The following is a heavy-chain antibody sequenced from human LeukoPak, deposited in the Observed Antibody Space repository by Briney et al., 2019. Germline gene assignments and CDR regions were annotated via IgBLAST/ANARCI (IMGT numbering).Heavy chain of an antibody. D-gene: IGHD4-17*01. CDR1: GFTFSSYG. CDR2: ISYDGSNK. CDR3: ARGSESVGATTDSNWFDP. V-gene: IGHV3-30*03. J-gene: IGHJ5*02. Sequence: GRSLRLSCAASGFTFSSYGMHWVRQAPGKGLEWVAVISYDGSNKYYADSVKGRFTISRDNSKNTLYLQMNSLRAGDTAVYYCARGSESVGATTDSNWFDPWGQGTLVTVSS.